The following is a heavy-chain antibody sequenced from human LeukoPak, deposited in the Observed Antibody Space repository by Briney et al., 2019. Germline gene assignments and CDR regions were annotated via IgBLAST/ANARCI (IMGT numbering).Heavy chain of an antibody. CDR2: MNPNSGNT. D-gene: IGHD6-13*01. CDR3: ARAAAGKYNWFDP. CDR1: GYTFTSYD. J-gene: IGHJ5*02. V-gene: IGHV1-8*01. Sequence: ASVKVSCKASGYTFTSYDISWVRQATGQGLEWMGWMNPNSGNTGYAQKFQGRVTVTRNTSISTAYMELSSLRSEDTAVYYCARAAAGKYNWFDPWGQGTLVTVSS.